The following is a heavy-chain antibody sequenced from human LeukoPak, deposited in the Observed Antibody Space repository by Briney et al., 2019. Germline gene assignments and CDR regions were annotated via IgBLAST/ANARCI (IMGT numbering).Heavy chain of an antibody. D-gene: IGHD3-22*01. CDR2: IYYSGST. J-gene: IGHJ4*02. Sequence: SETLSLTCSVSGGSISSGNYYWGWIRQPPGKGLEWIGNIYYSGSTYYNPSLKSRVTISVDTSKNQFSLKLSSVTAADTAVYYCARHLHRVDLHNFSRDYYDNRGYTPIDYWGQGTLVTVSS. CDR3: ARHLHRVDLHNFSRDYYDNRGYTPIDY. V-gene: IGHV4-39*01. CDR1: GGSISSGNYY.